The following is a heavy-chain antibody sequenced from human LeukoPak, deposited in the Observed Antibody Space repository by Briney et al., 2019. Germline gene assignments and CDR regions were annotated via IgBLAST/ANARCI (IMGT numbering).Heavy chain of an antibody. D-gene: IGHD6-13*01. CDR3: AREYDSRARFDS. CDR1: GDGFTRHT. V-gene: IGHV3-48*01. CDR2: IWSTGESI. J-gene: IGHJ4*02. Sequence: GGSLRLSCAGSGDGFTRHTMNWLRPAPGKGLEWISYIWSTGESIYYADSVKGRFTISRDNARTSVYLQMNSLRVEDTAIYYCAREYDSRARFDSWGQGTLVTVSS.